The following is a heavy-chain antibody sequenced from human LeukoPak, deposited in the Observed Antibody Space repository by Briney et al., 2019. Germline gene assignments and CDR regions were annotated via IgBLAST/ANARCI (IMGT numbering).Heavy chain of an antibody. CDR2: MNPNSGNT. J-gene: IGHJ6*03. Sequence: RAPVKVSCKASGYTFTSYDINWVRQATGQGLEWMGWMNPNSGNTGYAQKFQGRVTITRNTSISTAYMELSSLRSEDTAVYYCARGKRPITIFGVVITHPLNYYYYYMDVWGKGTTVTVSS. V-gene: IGHV1-8*03. D-gene: IGHD3-3*01. CDR1: GYTFTSYD. CDR3: ARGKRPITIFGVVITHPLNYYYYYMDV.